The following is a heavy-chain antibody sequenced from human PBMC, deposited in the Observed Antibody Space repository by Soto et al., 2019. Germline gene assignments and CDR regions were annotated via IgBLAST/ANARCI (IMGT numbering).Heavy chain of an antibody. CDR3: AMVDVYVTPSPQDV. D-gene: IGHD3-16*01. J-gene: IGHJ6*02. Sequence: QVQLVQSGAEVKNPGASVKVSCKASGYRFTSYGIGWVRQAPGQGLEWMGWINAYNGNTNYAQNLQGRVTLTTDTATSTAYMELRSLRANATAVDYCAMVDVYVTPSPQDVWGQGTTVTVSS. V-gene: IGHV1-18*01. CDR2: INAYNGNT. CDR1: GYRFTSYG.